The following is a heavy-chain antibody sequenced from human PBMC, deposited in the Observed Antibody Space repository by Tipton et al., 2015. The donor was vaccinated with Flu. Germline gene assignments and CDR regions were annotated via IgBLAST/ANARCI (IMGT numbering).Heavy chain of an antibody. V-gene: IGHV4-38-2*01. J-gene: IGHJ5*02. Sequence: TLSLTCSVSGDSIGGPYYWGWIRQPPGKGLEWIGNVHRSGNTYHNPSLKSRVTISVDTSKNQFSLKLSSVTAADTAVYYRARRDYSNYVSEPKNWFHPWGQGTLVTVSS. CDR3: ARRDYSNYVSEPKNWFHP. CDR2: VHRSGNT. D-gene: IGHD4-11*01. CDR1: GDSIGGPYY.